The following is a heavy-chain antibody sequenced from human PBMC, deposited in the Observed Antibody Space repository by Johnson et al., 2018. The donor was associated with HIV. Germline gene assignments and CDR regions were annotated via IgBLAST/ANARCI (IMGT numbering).Heavy chain of an antibody. D-gene: IGHD4-11*01. CDR2: ISGSGNSI. CDR1: GFTFSSYV. V-gene: IGHV3-23*04. Sequence: VQLVESGGGLVQPGGSLRLSCAASGFTFSSYVMSWVRQAPGKGLEWVSYISGSGNSIYYADSVKGRFTISRDNAKNTLSLQMISLIAEDTAVYYCAKETRDSRSAFDIWGQGTMVTVSS. CDR3: AKETRDSRSAFDI. J-gene: IGHJ3*02.